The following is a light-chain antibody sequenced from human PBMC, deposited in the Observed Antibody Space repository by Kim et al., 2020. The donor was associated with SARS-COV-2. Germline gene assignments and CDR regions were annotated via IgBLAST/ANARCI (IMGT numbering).Light chain of an antibody. CDR2: GKN. CDR3: NSRDSNGNHLFYV. J-gene: IGLJ1*01. Sequence: GRTVRSTRQGDSLNRYYASWCEQKRGRDPVLVIYGKNNRPSVIPDRFSGSSSGNTASLAITGAQAEDEADYYCNSRDSNGNHLFYVFGTGTKVTVL. CDR1: SLNRYY. V-gene: IGLV3-19*01.